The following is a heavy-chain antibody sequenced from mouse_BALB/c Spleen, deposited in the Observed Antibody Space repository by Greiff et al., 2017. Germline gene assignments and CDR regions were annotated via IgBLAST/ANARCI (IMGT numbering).Heavy chain of an antibody. J-gene: IGHJ2*01. CDR3: ARDNDSHYYGSYFDY. Sequence: VQLQQSGPGLVAPSQSLSITCTVSGFSLTGYGVNWVRQPPGKGLEWLGMIWGDGSTDYNSALKSRLSISKDNSKSQVFLKMNSLQTDDTARYYCARDNDSHYYGSYFDYWGQGTTLTVSS. CDR2: IWGDGST. CDR1: GFSLTGYG. V-gene: IGHV2-6-7*01. D-gene: IGHD1-1*01.